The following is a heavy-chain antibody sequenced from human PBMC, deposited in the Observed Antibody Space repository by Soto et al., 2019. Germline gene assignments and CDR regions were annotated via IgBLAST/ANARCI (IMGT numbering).Heavy chain of an antibody. J-gene: IGHJ4*02. D-gene: IGHD2-15*01. CDR1: GFTFSDYY. Sequence: GGSLRLSCAASGFTFSDYYMSWIRQAPGKGLEWLSYMSGSGDTIYYADSVKGRFTISRDNSKNTLYLQMNSLRAEDTAVYYCARDSHPYCRGGSCYYDYFDYWGQGTLVTVSS. V-gene: IGHV3-11*04. CDR2: MSGSGDTI. CDR3: ARDSHPYCRGGSCYYDYFDY.